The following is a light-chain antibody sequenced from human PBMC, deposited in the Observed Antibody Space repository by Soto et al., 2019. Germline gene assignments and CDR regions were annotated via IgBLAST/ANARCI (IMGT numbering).Light chain of an antibody. V-gene: IGKV1-39*01. CDR1: QSISSY. J-gene: IGKJ5*01. CDR3: QQYNSYPIT. Sequence: DIQMTQSPSSLSASVGDRVTITCRASQSISSYLNWYQQKPGKAPKLLIYAASSLQSGVPSRFSGSGSGTDFTLTISSLQPDDFATYYCQQYNSYPITFGQGTRLE. CDR2: AAS.